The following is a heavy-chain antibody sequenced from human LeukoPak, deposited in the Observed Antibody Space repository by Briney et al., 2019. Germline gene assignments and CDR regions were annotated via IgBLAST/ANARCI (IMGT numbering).Heavy chain of an antibody. Sequence: PGGSLRLSCAASGFTFSDHWMSWVRQAPGKGPEWVASIKQDGSERYYVDSVKGRFTISRDNAQNSLYLQMNSLRAEDTAVYYCARAGWWGQGTLVTVSS. CDR2: IKQDGSER. V-gene: IGHV3-7*01. CDR1: GFTFSDHW. CDR3: ARAGW. D-gene: IGHD6-19*01. J-gene: IGHJ4*02.